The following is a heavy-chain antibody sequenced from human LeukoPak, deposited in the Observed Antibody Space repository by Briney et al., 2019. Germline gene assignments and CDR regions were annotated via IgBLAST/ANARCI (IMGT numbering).Heavy chain of an antibody. D-gene: IGHD3-22*01. J-gene: IGHJ3*02. V-gene: IGHV4-39*01. Sequence: SGTLSLTCTVSGGSLSSSSYYWGWGRQPPGKGVEGVGSIYYSGSTYYHPSLKSRVTISVDTSKNQFSLKLSSVTAADTAVYYCARHGQERYYYDSSGYYAAFDIWGQGTMVTVSS. CDR3: ARHGQERYYYDSSGYYAAFDI. CDR2: IYYSGST. CDR1: GGSLSSSSYY.